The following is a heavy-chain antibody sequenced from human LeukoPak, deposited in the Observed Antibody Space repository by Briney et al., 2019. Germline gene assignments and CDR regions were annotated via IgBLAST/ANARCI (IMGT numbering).Heavy chain of an antibody. Sequence: SETLSLTCTVSGGSISSHYWSWIRQPPGKGLEWIGYIYYSGSTKHNLSLKSRVTISVDTSNNQFSLRLSSVTAADTAVYYCARLYDSSTYTNWLDPWGQGTLVTVSS. J-gene: IGHJ5*02. CDR2: IYYSGST. CDR1: GGSISSHY. CDR3: ARLYDSSTYTNWLDP. V-gene: IGHV4-59*11. D-gene: IGHD3-22*01.